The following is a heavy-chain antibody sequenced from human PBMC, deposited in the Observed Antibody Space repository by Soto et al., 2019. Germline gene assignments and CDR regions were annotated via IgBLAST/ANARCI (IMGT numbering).Heavy chain of an antibody. J-gene: IGHJ4*02. CDR1: GYSFTSYW. V-gene: IGHV5-51*01. CDR2: IYPGDSDT. CDR3: ARLERGYSGYDPDYYDY. Sequence: PGESLKISCKGSGYSFTSYWIGWVRQMPGKGLEWMGIIYPGDSDTRYSPSFQGQVTISADKSISTAYLQWSSLKASDTAMYYCARLERGYSGYDPDYYDYWGQRTLVTVSS. D-gene: IGHD5-12*01.